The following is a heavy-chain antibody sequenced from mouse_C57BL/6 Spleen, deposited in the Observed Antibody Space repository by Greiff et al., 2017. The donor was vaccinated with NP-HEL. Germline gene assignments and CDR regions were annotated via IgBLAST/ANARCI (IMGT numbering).Heavy chain of an antibody. CDR3: TMITTVVSPGDY. J-gene: IGHJ2*01. CDR2: IYPGNSDT. D-gene: IGHD1-1*01. Sequence: EVQLQQSGTVLARPGASVKMSCKTSGYTFTSYWMHWVKQRPGQGLEWIGAIYPGNSDTSYNQKFKGKAKLTAVTSSSTAYMKLSSLTNEDSAVYYCTMITTVVSPGDYWGQGTTLTVSS. V-gene: IGHV1-5*01. CDR1: GYTFTSYW.